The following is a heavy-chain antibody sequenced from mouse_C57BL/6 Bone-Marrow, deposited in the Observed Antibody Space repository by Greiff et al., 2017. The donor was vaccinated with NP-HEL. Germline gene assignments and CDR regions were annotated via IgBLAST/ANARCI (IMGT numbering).Heavy chain of an antibody. CDR3: ARGTGTLDY. D-gene: IGHD4-1*01. V-gene: IGHV1-54*01. J-gene: IGHJ2*01. Sequence: VMLVESGAELVRPGTSVKVSCKASGYAFTNYLIEWVKQRPGQGLEWIGVINPGSGGTNYNEKFKGKATLTADKSSSTAYMQLSSLTSEDSAVYFCARGTGTLDYWGQGTTLTVSS. CDR1: GYAFTNYL. CDR2: INPGSGGT.